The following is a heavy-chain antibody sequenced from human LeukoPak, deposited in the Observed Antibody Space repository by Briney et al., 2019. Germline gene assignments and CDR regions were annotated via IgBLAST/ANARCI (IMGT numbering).Heavy chain of an antibody. Sequence: PGGSLRLSCAASGFTFSSYSMNWVRQAPGKGLEWVSYISSSSSTIYYADSVKGRFTISRDNAKNSLYLQMNSLRDEDTAVYYCARDLVGWNYGLCCWFDPWGQGTLVTVSS. J-gene: IGHJ5*02. V-gene: IGHV3-48*02. CDR3: ARDLVGWNYGLCCWFDP. D-gene: IGHD1-7*01. CDR1: GFTFSSYS. CDR2: ISSSSSTI.